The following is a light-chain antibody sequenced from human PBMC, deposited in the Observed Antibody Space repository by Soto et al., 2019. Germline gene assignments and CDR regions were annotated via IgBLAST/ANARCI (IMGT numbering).Light chain of an antibody. V-gene: IGKV1-39*01. CDR3: QQHYAYPLT. J-gene: IGKJ4*02. CDR1: QNIDNY. Sequence: DIQMTQSPSSLSASVGDRVTITCRASQNIDNYLNWYQQKAGTAPKLLMFAANNLQTGVPARFTGGGSGTFFTLTIPSLQPEDFATYFCQQHYAYPLTFGGGTKVEI. CDR2: AAN.